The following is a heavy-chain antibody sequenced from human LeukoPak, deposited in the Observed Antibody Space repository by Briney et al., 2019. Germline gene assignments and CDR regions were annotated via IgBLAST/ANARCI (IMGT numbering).Heavy chain of an antibody. CDR2: IYWSDDK. Sequence: SGPTLVKPTQTLTLTCTFSGFSLSTSGVGVGWIRQPPGKALECLALIYWSDDKHYSPSLKSRLTITKDTSKNQVVLTMTNMDPVETATYYCAHSYDSSGPRGAFDIWGQGTMVTVSS. V-gene: IGHV2-5*01. J-gene: IGHJ3*02. CDR3: AHSYDSSGPRGAFDI. CDR1: GFSLSTSGVG. D-gene: IGHD3-22*01.